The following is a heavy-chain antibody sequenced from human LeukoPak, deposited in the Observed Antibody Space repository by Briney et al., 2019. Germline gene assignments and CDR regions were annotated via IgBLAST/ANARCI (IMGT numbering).Heavy chain of an antibody. D-gene: IGHD2-15*01. CDR3: ARSCSGGSCYGRWFDP. J-gene: IGHJ5*02. CDR2: IFPAESKT. V-gene: IGHV5-51*01. Sequence: GDSLKISCKGSGFTFTSYWIGWVRQMPGKGLEWMGIIFPAESKTRYSPSFQGQVTISADKSIDTAYLQWSSLRASDTAIYYCARSCSGGSCYGRWFDPWGQGTLVTVSS. CDR1: GFTFTSYW.